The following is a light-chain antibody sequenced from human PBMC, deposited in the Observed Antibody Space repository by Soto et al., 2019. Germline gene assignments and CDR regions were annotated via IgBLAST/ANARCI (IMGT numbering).Light chain of an antibody. CDR3: QQYSSYSTYT. CDR2: KAS. CDR1: QSISSW. Sequence: DIQMTQSPSTLSASVGDRVTITCRASQSISSWLAWYLQKPGKAPKLLIYKASTLQYGVPSMFSGSGSGTEFTLTISSLQPDDFATYYCQQYSSYSTYTFGQGTKLEIK. V-gene: IGKV1-5*03. J-gene: IGKJ2*01.